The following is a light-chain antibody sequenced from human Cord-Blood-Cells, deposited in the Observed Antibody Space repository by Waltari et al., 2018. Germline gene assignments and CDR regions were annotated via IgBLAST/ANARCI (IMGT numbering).Light chain of an antibody. CDR2: DAS. CDR3: QQYDNLPIFT. Sequence: DIQMTQSPSSLSASVGARVTLTCQASQDISNYLNWYQQKPGKAPKLLIYDASNLETGVPSRFSGSGSGTDFTFTISSLQPEDIATYYCQQYDNLPIFTFGPGTKVDIK. CDR1: QDISNY. J-gene: IGKJ3*01. V-gene: IGKV1-33*01.